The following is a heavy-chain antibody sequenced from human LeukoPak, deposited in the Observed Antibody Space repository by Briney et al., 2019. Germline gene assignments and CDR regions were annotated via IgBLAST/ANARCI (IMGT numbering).Heavy chain of an antibody. CDR2: IYYTGST. CDR3: TRSLGVVIHGGMDV. CDR1: GGSISSYH. Sequence: SETLSRTCTVSGGSISSYHWSWIRQPPGKGLQWIGHIYYTGSTNYNPSLKSRLTISLDTSKNQFSLELSSVTAADTAVYYCTRSLGVVIHGGMDVWGQGTTVTVSS. D-gene: IGHD3-3*01. J-gene: IGHJ6*02. V-gene: IGHV4-59*01.